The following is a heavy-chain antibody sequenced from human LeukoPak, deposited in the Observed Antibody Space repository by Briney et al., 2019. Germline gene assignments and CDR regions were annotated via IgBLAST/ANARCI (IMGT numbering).Heavy chain of an antibody. D-gene: IGHD3-22*01. J-gene: IGHJ4*02. CDR2: ISWNSGSI. CDR3: AKGYYYDSSGYPDY. Sequence: GGSLRLSCAASGFTFDDYAMHWVRQAPGKGLEWVSGISWNSGSIGYADSVKGRFTISRDNAENSLYLQMNSLRAEDTALYYCAKGYYYDSSGYPDYWGQGTLVTVSS. CDR1: GFTFDDYA. V-gene: IGHV3-9*01.